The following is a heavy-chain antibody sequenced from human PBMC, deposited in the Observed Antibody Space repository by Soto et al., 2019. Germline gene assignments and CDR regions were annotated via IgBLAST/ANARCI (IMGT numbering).Heavy chain of an antibody. D-gene: IGHD5-12*01. J-gene: IGHJ3*02. CDR3: ARCGYSGYDWGDALDI. V-gene: IGHV4-59*01. CDR1: GGSISSYY. Sequence: SETLSLTCTVSGGSISSYYWSWIRQPPGKGLEWIGYIYYSGSTNYNPSLKSRVTISVDTSKNQFSLKLSSVTAADTAVYYCARCGYSGYDWGDALDIWGQGTMVTVSS. CDR2: IYYSGST.